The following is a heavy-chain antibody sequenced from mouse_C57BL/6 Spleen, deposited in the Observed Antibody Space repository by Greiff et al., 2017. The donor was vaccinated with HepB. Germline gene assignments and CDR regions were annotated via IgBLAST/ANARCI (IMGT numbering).Heavy chain of an antibody. CDR2: SRNKANDYTT. D-gene: IGHD2-2*01. Sequence: EVQLMESGGGLVQSGRSLRLSCATSGFTFSDFYMEWVRQAPGKGLEWIAASRNKANDYTTEYSASVKGRFIVSRDTSQSILYLQMNALRAEDTAIYYCARSGYEGAMDYWGQGTSVTVSS. V-gene: IGHV7-1*01. CDR1: GFTFSDFY. J-gene: IGHJ4*01. CDR3: ARSGYEGAMDY.